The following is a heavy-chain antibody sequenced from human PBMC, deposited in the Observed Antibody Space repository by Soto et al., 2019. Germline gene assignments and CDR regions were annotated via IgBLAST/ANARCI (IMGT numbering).Heavy chain of an antibody. V-gene: IGHV4-61*01. CDR3: ARDSSGRHDY. CDR2: IYHSGTT. D-gene: IGHD3-22*01. J-gene: IGHJ4*02. CDR1: GGSLRSGSYY. Sequence: SETLSLTCSVSGGSLRSGSYYWAWIRQPPGKGLEWIGYIYHSGTTVYNASLRSRVSISVDTSKNQFFLKVNSLTAADTAVYYCARDSSGRHDYWGQGTRVTVYS.